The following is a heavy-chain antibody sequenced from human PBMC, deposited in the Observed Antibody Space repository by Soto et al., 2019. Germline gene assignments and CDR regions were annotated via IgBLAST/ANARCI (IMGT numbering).Heavy chain of an antibody. CDR1: CGSIISSNYY. V-gene: IGHV4-39*01. D-gene: IGHD3-22*01. CDR3: ASFYYFDTSGYYYDT. J-gene: IGHJ3*02. Sequence: SETLSLTCTVSCGSIISSNYYWDWIRQPPGKGLERIGSIYYSGNTYYSPSLKSRVTLSVDTSKNQFSLKLTSVTAADTAIYYCASFYYFDTSGYYYDTWGQGTMVTVSS. CDR2: IYYSGNT.